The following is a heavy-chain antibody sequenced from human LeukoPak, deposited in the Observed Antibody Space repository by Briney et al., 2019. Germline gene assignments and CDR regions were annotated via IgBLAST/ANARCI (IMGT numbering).Heavy chain of an antibody. D-gene: IGHD1-1*01. CDR3: AKGSNWNPDY. J-gene: IGHJ4*02. CDR2: IKQDGSEK. V-gene: IGHV3-7*03. Sequence: GGSLRLSCAASGFTFSSSWMSWVRQAPGKGLEWVANIKQDGSEKYYVDSVKGRFTISRDNAKNSLYLQMNSLRAEDTAVYYCAKGSNWNPDYWGQGTLVTVSS. CDR1: GFTFSSSW.